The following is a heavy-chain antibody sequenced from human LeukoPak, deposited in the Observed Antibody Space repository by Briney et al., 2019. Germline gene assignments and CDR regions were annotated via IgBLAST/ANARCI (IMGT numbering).Heavy chain of an antibody. CDR2: VSSSGTYI. D-gene: IGHD3-10*02. V-gene: IGHV3-21*01. J-gene: IGHJ6*04. CDR1: GFTFSTYS. CDR3: AELGITMIGGV. Sequence: GGSLRLSCAASGFTFSTYSMNWVRQAPGKGLEWVSSVSSSGTYIYFADSVRGRFTISRDNAKNSLYLQMNSLRAEDTAVYYCAELGITMIGGVWGKGTTVTISS.